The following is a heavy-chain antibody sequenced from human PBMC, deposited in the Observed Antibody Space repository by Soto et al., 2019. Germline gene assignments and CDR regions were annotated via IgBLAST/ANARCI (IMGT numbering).Heavy chain of an antibody. V-gene: IGHV3-9*01. CDR3: AKDVGSYYYDTSAYLYDY. CDR2: ISWNSVTL. D-gene: IGHD3-22*01. CDR1: GFIFEDFA. J-gene: IGHJ4*02. Sequence: EVHLVESGGGLVQPGGSVRLSCVGSGFIFEDFAMNWVRKVPGKGLGWVSGISWNSVTLAYADSVKGPFIVSRDNAKNILYLQMNSLRAEDAALYYCAKDVGSYYYDTSAYLYDYWGQGTLFTVSS.